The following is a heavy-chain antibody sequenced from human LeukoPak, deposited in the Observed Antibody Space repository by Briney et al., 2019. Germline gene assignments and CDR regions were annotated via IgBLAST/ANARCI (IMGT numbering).Heavy chain of an antibody. CDR2: INPNSGGT. D-gene: IGHD3-22*01. Sequence: ASVKVSCKASGYTFTGYYMHWVRQAPGQGLEWMGWINPNSGGTNYAQKFQGWVTMTRDTSISTAYMELSRLRSDDTAVYYCALYYYDSSGYEEYFQHWGQGTLVTVSS. CDR3: ALYYYDSSGYEEYFQH. V-gene: IGHV1-2*04. CDR1: GYTFTGYY. J-gene: IGHJ1*01.